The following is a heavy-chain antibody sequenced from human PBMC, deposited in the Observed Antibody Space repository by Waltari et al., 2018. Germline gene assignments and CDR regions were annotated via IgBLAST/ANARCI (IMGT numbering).Heavy chain of an antibody. Sequence: EVQVLESGGGLVQPGGSLRLSCAAAGFTFSNKAMTWVRQAPGKGLVWVSSISYGGGSTYYAASMQGRFTLSRDTSKNPLYLQMYSLRAEDTALYYCAGYVYYFGFGGHGPLVTVSS. CDR2: ISYGGGST. D-gene: IGHD5-18*01. V-gene: IGHV3-23*01. CDR3: AGYVYYFGF. J-gene: IGHJ4*01. CDR1: GFTFSNKA.